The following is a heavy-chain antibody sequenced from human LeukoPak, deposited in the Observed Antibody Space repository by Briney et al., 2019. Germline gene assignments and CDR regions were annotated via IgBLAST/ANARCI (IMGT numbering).Heavy chain of an antibody. CDR1: GSSISNNAL. CDR3: ARMVSGSGTYYFDS. D-gene: IGHD3-10*01. CDR2: IYHSGST. J-gene: IGHJ4*02. V-gene: IGHV4-28*01. Sequence: SETLSLTCAVSGSSISNNALWGWIRQPPGKGLEWIGHIYHSGSTYYNPSLKSRVTMSADTSKNQFSLKLTSVTAVDTAVYYCARMVSGSGTYYFDSWGQGTLVTVSS.